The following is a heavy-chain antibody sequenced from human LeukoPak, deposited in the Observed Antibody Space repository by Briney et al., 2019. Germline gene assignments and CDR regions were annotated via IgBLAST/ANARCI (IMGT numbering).Heavy chain of an antibody. CDR3: ARGQRRHILTALRNWFDP. CDR2: IYTSGST. Sequence: SETLSLTCTVSGGSISSYYWSWIRQPPGKGLEWIGYIYTSGSTNYNPSLKSRVTISVDTSKNQFSLKLSSVTAADTAVYYCARGQRRHILTALRNWFDPWGQGTLVTVSS. CDR1: GGSISSYY. J-gene: IGHJ5*02. D-gene: IGHD3-9*01. V-gene: IGHV4-4*09.